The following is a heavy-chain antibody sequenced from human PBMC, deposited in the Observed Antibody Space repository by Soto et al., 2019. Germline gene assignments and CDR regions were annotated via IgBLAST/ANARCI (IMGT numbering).Heavy chain of an antibody. CDR1: GGSISSYY. CDR3: ARGDYGSGVDYGMDV. Sequence: SETLSLTCTVSGGSISSYYWSWIRQPPGKGLEWIGYIYYSGSTNYNPSLKSRVTISVDTSKNQFSLKLSSVTAADTAVYYCARGDYGSGVDYGMDVWGQGTTVTVSS. V-gene: IGHV4-59*01. CDR2: IYYSGST. D-gene: IGHD3-10*01. J-gene: IGHJ6*02.